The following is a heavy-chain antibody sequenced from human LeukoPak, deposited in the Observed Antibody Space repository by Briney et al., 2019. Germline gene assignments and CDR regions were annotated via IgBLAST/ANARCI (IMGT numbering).Heavy chain of an antibody. Sequence: GGSLRLSCAASGFTFSNAWMSWVRQAPGRGLEWVGRIKSKTDGGTTDYAAPVKGRFTISRDDSKNTLYLQMNSLKTEDTAVYYCTTLAGRGKYYFDYWGQGTLVTVSS. CDR2: IKSKTDGGTT. V-gene: IGHV3-15*01. CDR1: GFTFSNAW. CDR3: TTLAGRGKYYFDY. J-gene: IGHJ4*02.